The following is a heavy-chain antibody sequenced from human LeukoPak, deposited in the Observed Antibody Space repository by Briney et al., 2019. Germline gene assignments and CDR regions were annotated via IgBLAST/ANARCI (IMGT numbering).Heavy chain of an antibody. CDR3: ARVPGSYYVDFDY. V-gene: IGHV3-23*01. D-gene: IGHD3-10*01. Sequence: GGSLRLSFAASGFSLTSHFMTWVRQTPGKGLEWVAGISNSGDTTYHADSVKGRFTISRDNSKNTLYLQMNSLRAEDTAVYYCARVPGSYYVDFDYWGQGIVVTVSS. CDR2: ISNSGDTT. J-gene: IGHJ4*02. CDR1: GFSLTSHF.